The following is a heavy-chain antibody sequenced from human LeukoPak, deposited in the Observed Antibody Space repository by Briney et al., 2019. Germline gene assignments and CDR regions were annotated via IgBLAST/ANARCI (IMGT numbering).Heavy chain of an antibody. J-gene: IGHJ6*03. CDR1: GFTFSSYA. D-gene: IGHD3-10*01. Sequence: PGGSLRLSCAASGFTFSSYAMSWVRQAPGKGLEWVSAISGSGGSTYYANFVKGRFTISRDNSKNTLYLQMNSLSAEDTAVYYCAKEGSDSYYNSMDAWGKGPTFTVSS. CDR2: ISGSGGST. CDR3: AKEGSDSYYNSMDA. V-gene: IGHV3-23*01.